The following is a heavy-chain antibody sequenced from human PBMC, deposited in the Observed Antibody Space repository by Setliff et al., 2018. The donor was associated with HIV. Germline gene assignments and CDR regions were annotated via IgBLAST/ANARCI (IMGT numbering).Heavy chain of an antibody. J-gene: IGHJ3*02. CDR3: ARTLAYHAFDI. CDR2: MYNGGTT. D-gene: IGHD2-2*01. V-gene: IGHV4-4*09. CDR1: GGSMTNFY. Sequence: SETLSLTCVVSGGSMTNFYWSWIRQPPGKGLEWIGYMYNGGTTNYNPSLQSRVTMSVDVSKNQFSLRLTSVTAADTAVYYCARTLAYHAFDIWGQGTMVTVS.